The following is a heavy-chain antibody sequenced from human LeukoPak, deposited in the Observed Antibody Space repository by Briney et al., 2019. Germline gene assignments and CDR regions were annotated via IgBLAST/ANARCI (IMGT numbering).Heavy chain of an antibody. CDR2: TNPNSGGT. CDR1: GYTFTGYY. D-gene: IGHD6-19*01. V-gene: IGHV1-2*02. J-gene: IGHJ4*02. Sequence: ASVKVSCKASGYTFTGYYIHWVRQAPGQGLEWMGWTNPNSGGTNYAQKFQGRVTMTRDTSISTAYMELSRLRSDDTALYYCATYSSGWYALDYWGQGTLVTVSS. CDR3: ATYSSGWYALDY.